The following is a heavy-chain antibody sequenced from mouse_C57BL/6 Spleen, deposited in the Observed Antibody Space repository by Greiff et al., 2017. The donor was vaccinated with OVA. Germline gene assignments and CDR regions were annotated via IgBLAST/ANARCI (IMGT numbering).Heavy chain of an antibody. Sequence: QVQLQQPGAELVKPGASVKLSCKASGYTFTSYWMQWVKQRPGQGLEWIGEIAPSDSYTNYNQKFKGKATLTVDTSSSTAYMQLSSLTSEDSAVYYCASYGSFDYWGQGTTLTVSS. J-gene: IGHJ2*01. V-gene: IGHV1-50*01. CDR2: IAPSDSYT. CDR1: GYTFTSYW. D-gene: IGHD1-1*01. CDR3: ASYGSFDY.